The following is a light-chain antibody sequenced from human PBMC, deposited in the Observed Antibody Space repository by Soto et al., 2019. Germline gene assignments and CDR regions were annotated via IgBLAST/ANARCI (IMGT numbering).Light chain of an antibody. J-gene: IGLJ2*01. V-gene: IGLV1-51*01. Sequence: QSVLTQPASVSATPGEKVTISCSGRGSNIGRNYVSWYRQLPGTAPQLLIYDDNKRHSGVPDRLSGSRYGTSASLAIVGLQPGDEADYYCGTWDESLGAGVFGGGTKLTVL. CDR1: GSNIGRNY. CDR3: GTWDESLGAGV. CDR2: DDN.